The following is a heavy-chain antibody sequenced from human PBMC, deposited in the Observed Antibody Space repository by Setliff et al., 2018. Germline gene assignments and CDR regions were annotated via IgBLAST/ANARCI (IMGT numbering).Heavy chain of an antibody. J-gene: IGHJ3*02. D-gene: IGHD3-22*01. V-gene: IGHV1-46*01. CDR1: GYTFTSHY. CDR3: ARDVFPYHYEGAFDI. Sequence: ASVKVSCKASGYTFTSHYMHWVRQAPGLGLEGMGTINPSSGRTSYAQKFQGRVTMTRDTSTSTVYMDMSSLRSEDTAVYYCARDVFPYHYEGAFDIWGQGTMVT. CDR2: INPSSGRT.